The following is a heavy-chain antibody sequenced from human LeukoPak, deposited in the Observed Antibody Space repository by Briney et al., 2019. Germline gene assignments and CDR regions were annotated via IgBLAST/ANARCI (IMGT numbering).Heavy chain of an antibody. V-gene: IGHV1-46*03. Sequence: ASVKVSCKASGYTFTSYYLHWVRQAPGQGLEWMGIINPSGGSTSYAQKFQGRVTMTRDTSTSTVYMELSSLRSEDTAVYYCAKSRFGVASPSQGLLYPYYYYYMDVWGKGTTVTVSS. D-gene: IGHD3-3*01. CDR2: INPSGGST. CDR3: AKSRFGVASPSQGLLYPYYYYYMDV. J-gene: IGHJ6*03. CDR1: GYTFTSYY.